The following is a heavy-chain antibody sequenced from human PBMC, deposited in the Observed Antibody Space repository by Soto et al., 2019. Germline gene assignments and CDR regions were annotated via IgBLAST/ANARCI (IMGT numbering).Heavy chain of an antibody. J-gene: IGHJ4*02. V-gene: IGHV1-18*03. D-gene: IGHD2-2*01. CDR1: GYTFTSYG. Sequence: QVQLVQSGAEVKKPGASVKVSCKASGYTFTSYGISWVRQAPGQGLEWMGWISAYNGNTNYAQKLQGRVTMTTDTSTSTAYREPRSLRSDDMAVYYSARASINSCHDYLGQGTLGTVSS. CDR2: ISAYNGNT. CDR3: ARASINSCHDY.